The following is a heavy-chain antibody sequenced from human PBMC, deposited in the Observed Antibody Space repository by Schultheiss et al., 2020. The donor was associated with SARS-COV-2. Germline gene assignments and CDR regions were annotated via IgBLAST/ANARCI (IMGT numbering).Heavy chain of an antibody. V-gene: IGHV4-31*03. Sequence: SQTLSLTCTVSGGSISSGGYYWSWIRQHPGKGLEWIGYIYYSGSTYYNPSLKSRVTISVDTSKNQFSLKLSSVTAADTAVYYCARGMRAVGLYYYYGMDVWGQGTTVTVSS. J-gene: IGHJ6*02. CDR3: ARGMRAVGLYYYYGMDV. CDR2: IYYSGST. CDR1: GGSISSGGYY. D-gene: IGHD3/OR15-3a*01.